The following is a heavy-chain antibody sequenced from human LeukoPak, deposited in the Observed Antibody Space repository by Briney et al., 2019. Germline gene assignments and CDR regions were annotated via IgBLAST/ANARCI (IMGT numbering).Heavy chain of an antibody. CDR1: GFTFRNYW. V-gene: IGHV3-23*01. CDR2: ISDDGYST. Sequence: PGGSLRLSCAGSGFTFRNYWMSWVRQAPGKGPEWVSGISDDGYSTYYADSVKGRFTISRDNSKNTLYLQMNSLKAEDTAIYYYAKDPTDFDSSGQTYFDYWGQGTLVTVSS. CDR3: AKDPTDFDSSGQTYFDY. D-gene: IGHD3-22*01. J-gene: IGHJ4*02.